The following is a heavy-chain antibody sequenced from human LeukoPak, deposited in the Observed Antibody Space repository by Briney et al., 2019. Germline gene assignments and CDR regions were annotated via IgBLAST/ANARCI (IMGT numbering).Heavy chain of an antibody. CDR1: GGSFSGYY. CDR2: INHSGST. Sequence: PSETLSLTCAVYGGSFSGYYWSWIRQPPGKGLEWIGEINHSGSTNYNPSLKSRVTISVDTSKNQFSLKLSSVTAADTAVYYCVRDRVTGYCSGGSCYRFDPWGQGTLVTVSS. V-gene: IGHV4-34*01. D-gene: IGHD2-15*01. CDR3: VRDRVTGYCSGGSCYRFDP. J-gene: IGHJ5*02.